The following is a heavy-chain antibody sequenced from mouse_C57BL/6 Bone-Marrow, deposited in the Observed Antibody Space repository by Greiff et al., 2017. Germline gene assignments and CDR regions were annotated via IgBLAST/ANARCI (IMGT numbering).Heavy chain of an antibody. V-gene: IGHV1-64*01. J-gene: IGHJ2*01. CDR3: ARATMISYYFDY. CDR2: IHPNSGST. D-gene: IGHD2-4*01. CDR1: GYTFTSYW. Sequence: QVQLQQPGAELVKPGASVKLSCKASGYTFTSYWMHWVKQRPGQGLEWIGMIHPNSGSTNYNEKFKSKATLTVDKSSSTAYMQRSSLTSEDSAVYYCARATMISYYFDYWGQGTTLTVSS.